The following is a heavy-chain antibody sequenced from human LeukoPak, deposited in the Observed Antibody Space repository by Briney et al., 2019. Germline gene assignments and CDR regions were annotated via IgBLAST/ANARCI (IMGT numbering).Heavy chain of an antibody. Sequence: SETLSLTCTVSRGSISSYYWSWIRQPPGKGLEWIGYIYSSGSTYYNPSLKSRVTMSIDTSNNQFSLKLSSVTAADTAVYYCARDRLRYSNYYFDYWGQGTLVTVSS. V-gene: IGHV4-59*06. CDR3: ARDRLRYSNYYFDY. CDR2: IYSSGST. CDR1: RGSISSYY. D-gene: IGHD4-11*01. J-gene: IGHJ4*02.